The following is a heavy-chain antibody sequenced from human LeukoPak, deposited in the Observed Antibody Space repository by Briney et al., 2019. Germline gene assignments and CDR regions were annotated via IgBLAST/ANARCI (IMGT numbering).Heavy chain of an antibody. CDR2: IHHSGGT. Sequence: SETLSLTCTVSGGSITNYYWSWIRQPPGKGLEWIGYIHHSGGTNYNPSLKGRVTISVDTSKNQFSLKLSSVTAADTAVYYCARLSGYSSGGCDYWGQGTLVTVSS. D-gene: IGHD6-19*01. V-gene: IGHV4-59*08. CDR1: GGSITNYY. CDR3: ARLSGYSSGGCDY. J-gene: IGHJ4*02.